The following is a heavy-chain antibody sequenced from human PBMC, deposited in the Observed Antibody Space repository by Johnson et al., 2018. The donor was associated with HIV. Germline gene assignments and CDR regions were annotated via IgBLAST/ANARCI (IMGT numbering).Heavy chain of an antibody. J-gene: IGHJ3*02. D-gene: IGHD2-15*01. Sequence: VQLVESGGGLVQPGGSLRLSCAASGFTFSSYAMSWVRQAPGKGLEWVSAISGSGGSTYYADSVKGRFTISRDNSKNTLYLQMNSLRAEETAVYYCARVAGNEGWWFDGFDIWGQGTMVTVSS. CDR3: ARVAGNEGWWFDGFDI. V-gene: IGHV3-23*04. CDR2: ISGSGGST. CDR1: GFTFSSYA.